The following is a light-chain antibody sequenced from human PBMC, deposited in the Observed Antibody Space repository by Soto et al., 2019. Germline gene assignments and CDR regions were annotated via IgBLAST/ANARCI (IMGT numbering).Light chain of an antibody. CDR2: GAS. V-gene: IGKV3-20*01. CDR3: QQYGSSPPVT. J-gene: IGKJ5*01. Sequence: EIVLTQSQGTLSLSTEERATLACRASQSVSSSYLAWYQQKPGQAPRLLLYGASSRATGIPARFSGSGSGTDFTLTISRLEPEDFAVYYCQQYGSSPPVTFGQGKRLEIK. CDR1: QSVSSSY.